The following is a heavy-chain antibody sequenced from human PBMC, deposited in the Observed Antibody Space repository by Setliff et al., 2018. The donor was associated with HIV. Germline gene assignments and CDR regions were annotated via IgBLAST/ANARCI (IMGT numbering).Heavy chain of an antibody. J-gene: IGHJ4*02. CDR2: ISSSSSTI. CDR3: AREYSFGSNLDS. D-gene: IGHD5-18*01. Sequence: GGSLRLSCAASGFTFSSYSMNWVRQAPGKGLEWVSYISSSSSTIYYADSLMGRFAISRDNSKNMIYLQLNNLRTEDTGVYYCAREYSFGSNLDSWGQGTLVTVSS. V-gene: IGHV3-48*01. CDR1: GFTFSSYS.